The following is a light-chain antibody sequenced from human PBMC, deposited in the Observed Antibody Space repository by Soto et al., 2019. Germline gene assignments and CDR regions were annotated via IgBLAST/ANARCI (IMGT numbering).Light chain of an antibody. J-gene: IGKJ4*01. CDR2: DAS. CDR3: HQYNGYSPLT. V-gene: IGKV1-5*01. CDR1: QSISSW. Sequence: DIQMTQSPSTLSASVGDRVTITCRASQSISSWLAWYQQKPGKAPKLLIYDASSLESGVPSRFSGSGSGTEFILKISSMKTDDFEPHYCHQYNGYSPLTFGGGTKVEIK.